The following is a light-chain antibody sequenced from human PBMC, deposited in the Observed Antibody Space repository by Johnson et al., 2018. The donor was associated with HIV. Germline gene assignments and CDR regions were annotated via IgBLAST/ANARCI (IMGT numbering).Light chain of an antibody. CDR3: GTWDSSLNALYV. J-gene: IGLJ1*01. CDR1: NSNIGNNY. V-gene: IGLV1-51*02. CDR2: ENN. Sequence: QSVLTQPPSVSAAPGQKVTISCSGSNSNIGNNYVSWYQQLPGTAPKLLIYENNKRPSGIPDRFSGSKSGTSATLGITGLQTGDEADYYCGTWDSSLNALYVFGSGTSVTVL.